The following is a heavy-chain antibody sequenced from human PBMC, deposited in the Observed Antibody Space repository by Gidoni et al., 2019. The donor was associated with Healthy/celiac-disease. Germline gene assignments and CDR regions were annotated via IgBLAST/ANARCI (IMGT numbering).Heavy chain of an antibody. J-gene: IGHJ5*02. V-gene: IGHV3-7*01. CDR2: IKQDGSEK. Sequence: EVQLVESGGGLVQPGGSLRLSCAASGFTFSRYWMSWVRQAPGKGLEWVANIKQDGSEKYYVDSVKGRFTISRDNVKNSLYLQMNSLRAEDTAVYYCARERIAVAGTGDNWFDPWGQGTLVTVSS. CDR1: GFTFSRYW. D-gene: IGHD6-19*01. CDR3: ARERIAVAGTGDNWFDP.